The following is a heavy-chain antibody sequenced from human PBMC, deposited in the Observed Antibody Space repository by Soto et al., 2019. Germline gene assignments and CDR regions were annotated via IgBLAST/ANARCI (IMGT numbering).Heavy chain of an antibody. Sequence: SETLSLTCTVSGDSIRTSKYYWAWVRQLSGKGLEWIGSIFCTGTTNYNPSLKSRVSISDDTSKNQFSLRLSSVTAADTAIYYCARLRPQRDSPLDYWGQGTVVTV. CDR2: IFCTGTT. D-gene: IGHD6-25*01. CDR1: GDSIRTSKYY. J-gene: IGHJ4*02. V-gene: IGHV4-39*01. CDR3: ARLRPQRDSPLDY.